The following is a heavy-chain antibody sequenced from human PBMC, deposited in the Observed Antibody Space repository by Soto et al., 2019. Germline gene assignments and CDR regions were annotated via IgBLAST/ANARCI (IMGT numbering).Heavy chain of an antibody. Sequence: SVKVSFKASGDTFTTYDINWVRQATGHGLEWMGWINPNSGNIGYAQRFQGRVTMTRDTAIRTAYMEVSSLRSDDTAVYYCARGRASGSYYLLDYWGQGTLVTVS. V-gene: IGHV1-8*01. CDR2: INPNSGNI. CDR3: ARGRASGSYYLLDY. J-gene: IGHJ4*02. CDR1: GDTFTTYD. D-gene: IGHD3-10*01.